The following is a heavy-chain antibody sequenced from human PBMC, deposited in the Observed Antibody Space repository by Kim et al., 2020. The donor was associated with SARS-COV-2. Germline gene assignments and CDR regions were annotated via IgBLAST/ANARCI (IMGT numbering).Heavy chain of an antibody. CDR1: GGTFSSYA. D-gene: IGHD3-10*01. CDR3: ARGKTGGRFGELPYYYYGMDV. J-gene: IGHJ6*02. V-gene: IGHV1-69*13. CDR2: IIPIFGTA. Sequence: SVKVSCKASGGTFSSYAISWVRQAPGQGLEWMGGIIPIFGTANYAQKFQGRVTITADESTSTAYMELSSLRSEDTAVYYCARGKTGGRFGELPYYYYGMDVWGQGTTVTVSS.